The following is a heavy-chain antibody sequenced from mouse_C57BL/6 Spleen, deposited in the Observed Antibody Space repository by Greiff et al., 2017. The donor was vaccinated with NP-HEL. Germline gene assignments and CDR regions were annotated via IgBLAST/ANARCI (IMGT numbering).Heavy chain of an antibody. CDR2: ISYSGST. Sequence: EVQVVESGPGMVKPSQSLSLTCTVTGYSITSGYDWHWIRHFPGNKLEWMGYISYSGSTNYNPSLKSRISITHDTSKNHFFLKLNSVTTEDTATYYCARAYYSNYLDYWGQGTTLTVSS. D-gene: IGHD2-5*01. CDR1: GYSITSGYD. J-gene: IGHJ2*01. CDR3: ARAYYSNYLDY. V-gene: IGHV3-1*01.